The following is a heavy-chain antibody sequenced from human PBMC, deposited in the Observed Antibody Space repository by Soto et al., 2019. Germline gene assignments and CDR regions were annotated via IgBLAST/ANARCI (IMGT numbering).Heavy chain of an antibody. Sequence: EVQLVESGGGLVKPGGSLRLSCAASGFTFDNAWMSWVRQAPGKGLEWVGRIKSRTDGGTADYAAPVKGRFTISRDDSKTTLFLQMNSLKTEDTAVYYCTTDRGHMHDFDYWGQGTLVPVSS. J-gene: IGHJ4*02. CDR3: TTDRGHMHDFDY. V-gene: IGHV3-15*01. CDR1: GFTFDNAW. CDR2: IKSRTDGGTA.